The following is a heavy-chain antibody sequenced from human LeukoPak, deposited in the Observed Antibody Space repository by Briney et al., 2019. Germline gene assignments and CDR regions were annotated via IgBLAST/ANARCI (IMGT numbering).Heavy chain of an antibody. D-gene: IGHD2-15*01. J-gene: IGHJ4*02. CDR3: ASEGYCSGGSCYDFDY. Sequence: GSLRLSCAASGFTFSSYWMHWVRQAPGKRLVWVSRINTDGSSTSYADSVKGRFTISRDNAKNTLYLQMNSLRAEDTAVYYCASEGYCSGGSCYDFDYWGQGTLVTVSS. CDR1: GFTFSSYW. V-gene: IGHV3-74*01. CDR2: INTDGSST.